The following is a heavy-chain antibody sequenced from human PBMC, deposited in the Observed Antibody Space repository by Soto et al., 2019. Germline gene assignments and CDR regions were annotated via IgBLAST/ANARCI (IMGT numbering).Heavy chain of an antibody. CDR1: GGSISSGDYY. J-gene: IGHJ4*02. Sequence: SETLSLTCTVSGGSISSGDYYWSWIRQYPGKGLEWIAYIYYTGTTSYNPSLKNRVTISIDTSKNQFSLQLFSVTAADTAVYYCARDGGFNSGSYRFEYWGQGALVTVSS. CDR3: ARDGGFNSGSYRFEY. V-gene: IGHV4-31*03. D-gene: IGHD3-10*01. CDR2: IYYTGTT.